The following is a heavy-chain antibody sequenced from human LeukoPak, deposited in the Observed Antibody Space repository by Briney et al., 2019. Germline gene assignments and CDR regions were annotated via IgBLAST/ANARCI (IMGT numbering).Heavy chain of an antibody. D-gene: IGHD5-18*01. CDR1: GFTFSNAS. CDR3: AKTIGYSYVDY. CDR2: ISYDGSNK. J-gene: IGHJ4*02. V-gene: IGHV3-30*18. Sequence: WGSLRLSCAASGFTFSNASMSWVRQAPGKGLEWVAVISYDGSNKYYADSVKGRFTISRDNSKNTLYLQMNSLRAEDTAVYYCAKTIGYSYVDYWGQGTLVTVSS.